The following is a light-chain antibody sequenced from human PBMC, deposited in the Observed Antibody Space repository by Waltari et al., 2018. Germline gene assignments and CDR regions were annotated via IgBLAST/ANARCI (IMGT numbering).Light chain of an antibody. CDR3: SSYTTTSTRL. CDR2: DVS. V-gene: IGLV2-14*03. Sequence: QSALTQPASVSGSPGQSITISCTGTSSDVGAYNYVSWYQQHQGKAPKLIIYDVSYRPSGISNRFSGSKSGNTASLTISGLQTEDEADYYCSSYTTTSTRLFGGGTKLTVL. J-gene: IGLJ2*01. CDR1: SSDVGAYNY.